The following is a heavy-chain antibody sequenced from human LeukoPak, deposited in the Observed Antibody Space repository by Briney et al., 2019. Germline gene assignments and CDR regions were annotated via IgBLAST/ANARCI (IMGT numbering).Heavy chain of an antibody. CDR1: GYTFTSYG. CDR3: ARGLLTQRDGYKTLYY. V-gene: IGHV1-8*01. D-gene: IGHD5-24*01. J-gene: IGHJ4*02. Sequence: ASVKVSCKASGYTFTSYGINWVRQATGQGLEWMGWMDPNSGNAGFALKFQGRVTMTRNTPISTASMELSSLRSDDTAVYYCARGLLTQRDGYKTLYYWGQGSLVTVSS. CDR2: MDPNSGNA.